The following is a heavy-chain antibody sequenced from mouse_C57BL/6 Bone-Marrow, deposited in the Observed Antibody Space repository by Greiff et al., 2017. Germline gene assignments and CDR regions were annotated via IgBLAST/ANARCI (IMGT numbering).Heavy chain of an antibody. J-gene: IGHJ1*03. D-gene: IGHD2-2*01. V-gene: IGHV1-63*01. CDR2: IYPGGGYT. Sequence: QVQLQQSGAELVRPGTSVKMSCKASGYTFTNYWIGWAKQRPGHGLEWIGDIYPGGGYTNYNEKFKGKATLTAAKSSSTSEDSAIYYCARALYYGYDWYFDVWGTGTTVTVSS. CDR1: GYTFTNYW. CDR3: ARALYYGYDWYFDV.